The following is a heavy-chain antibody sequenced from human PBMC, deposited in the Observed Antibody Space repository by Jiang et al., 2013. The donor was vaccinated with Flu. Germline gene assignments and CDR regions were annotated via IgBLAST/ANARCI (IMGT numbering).Heavy chain of an antibody. CDR3: ARRYCSGGSCYFDAFDI. CDR2: IYPGDSDA. Sequence: KKPGESLKISCKGSGYSFTSYWIGWVRQMPGKGLEWMGIIYPGDSDARYSPSFQGQVTISADKSISTAYLQWSSLKASDTAMYYCARRYCSGGSCYFDAFDIWGQGTMVTVSS. J-gene: IGHJ3*02. V-gene: IGHV5-51*01. D-gene: IGHD2-15*01. CDR1: GYSFTSYW.